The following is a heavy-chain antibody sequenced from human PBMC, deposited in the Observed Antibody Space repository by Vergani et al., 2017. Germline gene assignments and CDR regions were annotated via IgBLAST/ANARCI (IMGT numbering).Heavy chain of an antibody. CDR2: IYSGDET. J-gene: IGHJ5*02. D-gene: IGHD3-10*01. V-gene: IGHV3-66*02. CDR1: GFTFDDYG. CDR3: ARGNYYGSGTYVDP. Sequence: EVQLVESGGRVIRPGGSLRLSCAASGFTFDDYGMTWVRQAPGKGLEWVSHIYSGDETYYADSVKGRVTISRDTSKNTLHLQINNLRVEDTAVYYCARGNYYGSGTYVDPWGQGTLVTVSS.